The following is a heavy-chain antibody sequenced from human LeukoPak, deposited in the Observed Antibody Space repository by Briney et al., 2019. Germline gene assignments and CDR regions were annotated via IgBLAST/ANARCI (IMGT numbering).Heavy chain of an antibody. CDR1: GFTFSNYT. CDR2: IIGISGGP. J-gene: IGHJ4*02. V-gene: IGHV3-23*01. CDR3: AKDFRVSY. Sequence: GGSLRLSFAASGFTFSNYTMSWVRQAPGKGLDWVSTIIGISGGPYYADSVNGRFTSSIDNSKNTLYLKMNSRTAEDTAVYYCAKDFRVSYWGQGALVTVSS.